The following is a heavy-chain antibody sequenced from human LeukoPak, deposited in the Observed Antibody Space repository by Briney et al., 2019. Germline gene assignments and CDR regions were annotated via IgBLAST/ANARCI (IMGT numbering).Heavy chain of an antibody. J-gene: IGHJ4*02. CDR3: ARRGDRYYYDSSGYLDY. CDR1: GGSISSYY. CDR2: IYYSGST. D-gene: IGHD3-22*01. Sequence: PSETLSLTCTVSGGSISSYYWSWIRQPPGKGLEWIGYIYYSGSTNYNPSLKSRVTISVDTSKNQFSLKLSSVTAADTAVYYCARRGDRYYYDSSGYLDYWGQGTLATVSS. V-gene: IGHV4-59*01.